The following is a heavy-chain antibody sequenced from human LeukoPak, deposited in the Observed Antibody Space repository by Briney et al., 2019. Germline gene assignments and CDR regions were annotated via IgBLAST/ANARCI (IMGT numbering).Heavy chain of an antibody. J-gene: IGHJ4*02. CDR3: ARDYYDSSGYYRHDY. Sequence: SVKVSCKASGGTFSSYAISWVRQAPGQGLEWMGRIIPILGIANYAQKFQGRVTITADKSTSTAYMELSSLRSEDTAVYYCARDYYDSSGYYRHDYWGQGALVTVSS. CDR1: GGTFSSYA. D-gene: IGHD3-22*01. CDR2: IIPILGIA. V-gene: IGHV1-69*04.